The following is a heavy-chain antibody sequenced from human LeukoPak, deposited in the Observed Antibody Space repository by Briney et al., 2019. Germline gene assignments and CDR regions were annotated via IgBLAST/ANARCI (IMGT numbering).Heavy chain of an antibody. V-gene: IGHV3-7*01. J-gene: IGHJ6*03. CDR2: IKQDGSEK. Sequence: GGSLRLSCAASGFTFSSYWMSWVRQAPGKGLEWVANIKQDGSEKYYVDSVKGRFTISRDNAKNSLYLQMNSLRAEDTAVYYCARGGSYWERNYYYYYMDVWGKATTVTVSS. D-gene: IGHD1-26*01. CDR1: GFTFSSYW. CDR3: ARGGSYWERNYYYYYMDV.